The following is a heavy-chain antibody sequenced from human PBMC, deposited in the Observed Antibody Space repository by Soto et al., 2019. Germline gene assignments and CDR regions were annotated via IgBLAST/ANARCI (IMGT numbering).Heavy chain of an antibody. D-gene: IGHD4-17*01. CDR3: AAESGGDYVPSWFDP. J-gene: IGHJ5*02. V-gene: IGHV1-58*01. CDR2: IVVGSGNT. Sequence: ASVKVSCKASGFTFTSSAVQWVRQARGQRLEWIGWIVVGSGNTNYAQKFQERVTITRDMSTSTAYMELSSLRSEDTAVYYCAAESGGDYVPSWFDPWGQGTLVTVSS. CDR1: GFTFTSSA.